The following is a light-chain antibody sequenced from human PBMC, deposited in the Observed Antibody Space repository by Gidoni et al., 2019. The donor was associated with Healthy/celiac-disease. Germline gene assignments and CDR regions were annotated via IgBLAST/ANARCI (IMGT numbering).Light chain of an antibody. V-gene: IGKV1-39*01. J-gene: IGKJ4*01. CDR1: QSISSY. Sequence: DIQIPHSPSSLSASVGDRVTITCRASQSISSYLNWYQQKPGKAPKLLIYAASSLQSGVPSRFSGSGSGTDFTLTISSLQPEDFATYYCQQSYSTPFTFGGGTKVEIK. CDR2: AAS. CDR3: QQSYSTPFT.